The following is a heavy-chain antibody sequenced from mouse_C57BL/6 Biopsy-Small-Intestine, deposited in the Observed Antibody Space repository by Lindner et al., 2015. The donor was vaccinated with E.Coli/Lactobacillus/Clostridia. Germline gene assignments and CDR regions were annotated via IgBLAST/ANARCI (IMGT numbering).Heavy chain of an antibody. V-gene: IGHV1-18*01. J-gene: IGHJ2*01. CDR3: ARDQAGPYCSSGNCYFDY. Sequence: SVKVSCKTSGDTFINYAISWVRQAPGQGLEWMGWINPNNGVTNYAQKFQGRVTMTRDTSISTAYMDLSRLRSDDTAVYYCARDQAGPYCSSGNCYFDYWGQGTLVTVSS. D-gene: IGHD2-1*01. CDR2: INPNNGVT. CDR1: GDTFINYA.